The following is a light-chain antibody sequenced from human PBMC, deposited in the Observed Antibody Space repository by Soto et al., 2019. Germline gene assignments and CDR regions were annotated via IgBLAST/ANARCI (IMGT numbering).Light chain of an antibody. J-gene: IGKJ2*01. CDR1: QNINIY. CDR3: QQSYRSPYT. CDR2: GAS. Sequence: IQLTQSPSSLSASVGDRVTVTCRASQNINIYLNWYQQKPGKAPTLLIYGASSLQSGVPSRFSGGGSRTDFTLTISRLQTEDLATYYCQQSYRSPYTFGQGTKLEI. V-gene: IGKV1-39*01.